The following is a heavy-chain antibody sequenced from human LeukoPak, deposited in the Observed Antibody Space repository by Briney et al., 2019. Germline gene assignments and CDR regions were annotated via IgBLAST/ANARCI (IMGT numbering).Heavy chain of an antibody. J-gene: IGHJ6*02. CDR1: GYTFTGYY. V-gene: IGHV1-69*02. D-gene: IGHD4-17*01. CDR3: ATAGYGDYLYGMDV. CDR2: IIPILGIA. Sequence: ASVKVSCKASGYTFTGYYMHWVRQAPGQGLEWMGRIIPILGIANYAQKFQGRVTITADKSTSTAYMELSSLKSEDTAVYYCATAGYGDYLYGMDVWGQGTTVTVSS.